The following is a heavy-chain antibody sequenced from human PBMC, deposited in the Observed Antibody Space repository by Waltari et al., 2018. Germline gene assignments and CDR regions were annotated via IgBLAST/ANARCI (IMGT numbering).Heavy chain of an antibody. V-gene: IGHV4-34*01. J-gene: IGHJ4*02. CDR1: GGSFSGYY. CDR2: INHSGST. CDR3: ARELLWFGELLQPHFDY. Sequence: QVQLQQWGAGLLKPSETLSLTCAVYGGSFSGYYWSWIRQPPGKGLEWIGEINHSGSTNYNPSLKSRVTISVDTSKNQFSLKLSSVTAADTAVYYCARELLWFGELLQPHFDYWGQGTLVTVSS. D-gene: IGHD3-10*01.